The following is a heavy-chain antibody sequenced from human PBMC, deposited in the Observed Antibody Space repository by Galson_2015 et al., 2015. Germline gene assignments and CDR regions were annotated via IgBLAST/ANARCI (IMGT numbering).Heavy chain of an antibody. CDR1: GFTFSNYW. J-gene: IGHJ4*02. CDR2: IKQDGSEK. Sequence: SLRLSCAASGFTFSNYWMSWVRQAPGKGPEWVANIKQDGSEKYYVDSVKGRFTISRDNAKDSLYLQMNSLRAEDTAIYYCASQTWTGYFDYWGQGILVTVSS. D-gene: IGHD3-10*01. V-gene: IGHV3-7*03. CDR3: ASQTWTGYFDY.